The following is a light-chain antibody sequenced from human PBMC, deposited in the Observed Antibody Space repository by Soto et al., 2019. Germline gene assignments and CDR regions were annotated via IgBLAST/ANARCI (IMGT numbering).Light chain of an antibody. CDR3: QQSSSTPLT. CDR2: AAT. CDR1: QTIRTY. Sequence: DIQMTQSPSSLSAFVGDTVTITCRASQTIRTYLNWYQQKPGKAPRLLIYAATTLQGGVPSRFSGSGSGTDFTLTIGSLQPEDFAIYYCQQSSSTPLTFGGATKVEIK. V-gene: IGKV1-39*01. J-gene: IGKJ4*01.